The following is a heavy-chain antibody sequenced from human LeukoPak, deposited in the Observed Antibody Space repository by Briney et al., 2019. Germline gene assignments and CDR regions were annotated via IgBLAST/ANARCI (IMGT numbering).Heavy chain of an antibody. D-gene: IGHD6-19*01. CDR3: ARGGSGWYAFDS. CDR2: IDSGGYT. CDR1: RFTVTSSY. V-gene: IGHV3-66*01. Sequence: GRCLRPSCAAARFTVTSSYMNCVRQAPGKGLEWVSLIDSGGYTYYADSVKGRFTISRDNSKNTLYLQMSSLRVEDTAVYYCARGGSGWYAFDSWGQGTLVTVSS. J-gene: IGHJ4*02.